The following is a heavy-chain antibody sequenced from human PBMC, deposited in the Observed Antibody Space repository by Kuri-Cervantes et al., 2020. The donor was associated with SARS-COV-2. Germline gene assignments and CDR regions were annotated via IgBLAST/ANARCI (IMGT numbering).Heavy chain of an antibody. D-gene: IGHD2-2*01. CDR3: AREGIVVDADAFDI. V-gene: IGHV3-7*01. CDR2: IKQDGSEK. Sequence: SCKASGYTFTSYGISWVRQAPGKGLEWVANIKQDGSEKYYVDSVKGRFTISRDNSKNTLYLQMNSLRAEDTAVYYCAREGIVVDADAFDIWGQGTMVTVSS. CDR1: GYTFTSYG. J-gene: IGHJ3*02.